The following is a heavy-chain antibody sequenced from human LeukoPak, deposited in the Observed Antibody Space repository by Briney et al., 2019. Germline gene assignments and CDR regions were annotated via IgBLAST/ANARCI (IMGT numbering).Heavy chain of an antibody. Sequence: GGSLRLSCAASGFTFTDYYMSWIRQAPGKGLEWVSYIRSSSSYTNYADSVKGRFTISRDNAKKSLFLQMNSLRAEDTAVYYCARYNWNYFYWFDPWGQGTLVTVSS. D-gene: IGHD1-7*01. CDR3: ARYNWNYFYWFDP. CDR1: GFTFTDYY. CDR2: IRSSSSYT. V-gene: IGHV3-11*06. J-gene: IGHJ5*02.